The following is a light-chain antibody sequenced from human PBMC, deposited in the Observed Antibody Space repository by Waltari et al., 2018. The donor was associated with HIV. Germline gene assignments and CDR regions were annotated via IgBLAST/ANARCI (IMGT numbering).Light chain of an antibody. CDR2: SNN. Sequence: QSVLTQPPSASGTPGQRVTIHCSGSSSNIGSTTVNWSQQLPGTAPKLLIYSNNQRPSGVPDRFSGSKSGTSASLAISGLQSEDEADYYCAAWDDSLNGPGVVFGGGTKLTVL. J-gene: IGLJ2*01. CDR3: AAWDDSLNGPGVV. CDR1: SSNIGSTT. V-gene: IGLV1-44*01.